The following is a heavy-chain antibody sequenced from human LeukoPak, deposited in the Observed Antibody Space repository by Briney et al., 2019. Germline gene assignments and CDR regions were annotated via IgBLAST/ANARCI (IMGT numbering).Heavy chain of an antibody. V-gene: IGHV5-51*01. Sequence: GGSLKISCKGSGYSFTSYWIGWVRQMPGKGLEWMGIIYPGDSDTRYSPSFQGQVTISADKSISTAYLQWSSLKASDTAMYYCARQPPTYYYDSSGYQWGQGTLVTVSS. CDR3: ARQPPTYYYDSSGYQ. CDR2: IYPGDSDT. D-gene: IGHD3-22*01. CDR1: GYSFTSYW. J-gene: IGHJ4*02.